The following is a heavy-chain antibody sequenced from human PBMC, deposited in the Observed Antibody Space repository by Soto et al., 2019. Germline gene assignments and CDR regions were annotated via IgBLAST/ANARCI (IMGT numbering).Heavy chain of an antibody. CDR2: ISGSGGST. CDR1: GFTFSSYA. V-gene: IGHV3-23*01. CDR3: SQSGMAIDY. D-gene: IGHD5-12*01. J-gene: IGHJ4*02. Sequence: EVQLLESGGGLVQPGGSLRLSYAASGFTFSSYAMSWVRQAPGKGLEWVSAISGSGGSTYYADSVKGRFTISRDNSKNTLYLQMNSLRADDTAVYYCSQSGMAIDYWGQGTLVTVSS.